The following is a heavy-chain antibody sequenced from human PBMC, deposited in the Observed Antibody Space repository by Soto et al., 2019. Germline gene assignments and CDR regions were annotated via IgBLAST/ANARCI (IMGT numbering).Heavy chain of an antibody. CDR3: AKVVGDLDYYYYGMDV. Sequence: PGGSLRLSCASSGFTFSSYAMILVRQAPGKGLEWVSAISGSGGSTYYADSVKGRFTISRDNSKNTLYLQMNSLRDEDTAVYYCAKVVGDLDYYYYGMDVWGKGTTVTVSS. CDR2: ISGSGGST. CDR1: GFTFSSYA. V-gene: IGHV3-23*01. D-gene: IGHD1-26*01. J-gene: IGHJ6*04.